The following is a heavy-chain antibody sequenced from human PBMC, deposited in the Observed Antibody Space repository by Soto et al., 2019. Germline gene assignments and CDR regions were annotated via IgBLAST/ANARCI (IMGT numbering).Heavy chain of an antibody. Sequence: QVQLVQSGAEVKKPGSSVKVSCKASGGTFSSYTISWVRQAPGQGLEWMGRIIPILGIANYAQKFQGRVTITADKSTSTAYMELSSLRSEDTAVYYCARAAPLGMGVFDPWGQGTLVTVSS. D-gene: IGHD3-16*01. CDR2: IIPILGIA. CDR3: ARAAPLGMGVFDP. CDR1: GGTFSSYT. V-gene: IGHV1-69*02. J-gene: IGHJ5*02.